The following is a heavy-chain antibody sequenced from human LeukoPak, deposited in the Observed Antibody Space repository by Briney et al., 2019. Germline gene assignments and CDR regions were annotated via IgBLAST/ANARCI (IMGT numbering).Heavy chain of an antibody. CDR2: ISGTGSGGST. D-gene: IGHD3-22*01. V-gene: IGHV3-23*01. CDR1: GFAFSSYA. J-gene: IGHJ5*02. CDR3: AKWDDGSGYYGDP. Sequence: GGSLRLSCTASGFAFSSYAMSWVRQSPGKGLEWVSSISGTGSGGSTYYADSVKGRFTVSRGNPKNTVYLQMNSLRAEDTAVYYCAKWDDGSGYYGDPWGQGTLVTVSS.